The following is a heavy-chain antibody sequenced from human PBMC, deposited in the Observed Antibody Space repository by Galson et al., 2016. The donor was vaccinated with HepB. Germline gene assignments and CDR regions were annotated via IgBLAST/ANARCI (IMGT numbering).Heavy chain of an antibody. CDR3: AREMDGGSGWYWAAYLGLGGMDV. Sequence: SLRLSCAASGFTLSKNAMHWVRQAPGKGLEWVALISYDGSNKYYADSVKGRFTISRDNSKNTVYLQMNSLRAEDTALYYCAREMDGGSGWYWAAYLGLGGMDVWGQGTTVTVSS. V-gene: IGHV3-30*04. CDR2: ISYDGSNK. D-gene: IGHD6-19*01. J-gene: IGHJ6*02. CDR1: GFTLSKNA.